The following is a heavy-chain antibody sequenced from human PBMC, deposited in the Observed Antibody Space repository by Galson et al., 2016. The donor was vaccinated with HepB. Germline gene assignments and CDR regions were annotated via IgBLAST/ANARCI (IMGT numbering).Heavy chain of an antibody. Sequence: SLRLSCAASGFTFSSYAMSWVRQAPGKGLEWVSVISGSGGSTYYADSVKGRFTIPRDNSKNTLYLQMKSLNAEDTAVYYCAKDRGFTAAPGWGQGTLVTVSS. J-gene: IGHJ4*02. D-gene: IGHD3-10*01. CDR1: GFTFSSYA. CDR2: ISGSGGST. V-gene: IGHV3-23*01. CDR3: AKDRGFTAAPG.